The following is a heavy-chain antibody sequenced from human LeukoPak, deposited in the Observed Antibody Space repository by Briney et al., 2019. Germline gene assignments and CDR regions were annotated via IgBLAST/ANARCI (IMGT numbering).Heavy chain of an antibody. CDR2: IKQDGSEK. Sequence: PGGSLRLSCAASGFTFSSYAMSWVRQAPGKGLEWVANIKQDGSEKYYVDSVKGRFTISRDNAKNSLYLQMNSLRAEDTAVYYCARAGGSAEFDPWGQGTLVTVSS. J-gene: IGHJ5*02. D-gene: IGHD2-2*01. V-gene: IGHV3-7*01. CDR3: ARAGGSAEFDP. CDR1: GFTFSSYA.